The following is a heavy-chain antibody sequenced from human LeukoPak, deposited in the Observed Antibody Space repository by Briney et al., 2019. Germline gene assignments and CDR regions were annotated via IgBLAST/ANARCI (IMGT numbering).Heavy chain of an antibody. CDR2: FDPEDGET. CDR1: GYTLTELS. D-gene: IGHD3-22*01. CDR3: ATGELSSGYYRIDY. V-gene: IGHV1-24*01. J-gene: IGHJ4*02. Sequence: AASVKVSCKVSGYTLTELSMHWVRQAPGKGLEWMGGFDPEDGETIYAQKFQGRVTMTEDTSTDTAYMELSSLRSEDTAVYYCATGELSSGYYRIDYWGQGTLVTVSS.